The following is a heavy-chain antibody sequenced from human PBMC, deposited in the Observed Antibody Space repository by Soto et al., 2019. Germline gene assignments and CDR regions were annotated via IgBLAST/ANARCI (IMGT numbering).Heavy chain of an antibody. CDR2: FSGTSDAR. Sequence: GGSLRLSCAASGFSISSYAMNWVRRAPGKGLEWISVFSGTSDARNYADSVKGRFTISRDSSTNTLYLQMNSLRVEDTAVYYCAKGGSGTSYSQLDSWGQGTLVTVS. J-gene: IGHJ4*02. V-gene: IGHV3-23*01. CDR3: AKGGSGTSYSQLDS. D-gene: IGHD6-19*01. CDR1: GFSISSYA.